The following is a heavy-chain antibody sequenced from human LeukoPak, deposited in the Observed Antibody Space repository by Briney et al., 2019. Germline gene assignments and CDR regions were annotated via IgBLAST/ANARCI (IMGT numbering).Heavy chain of an antibody. V-gene: IGHV1-24*01. CDR3: ATDPVGYCTANGCYSVDY. D-gene: IGHD2-15*01. CDR1: GYTLSELS. Sequence: ASVKVSCKVSGYTLSELSMHWVRQAPGKGLEWMGGFDPEDGETVYAQKFQGRLTMTEDTSTDTAYMELCSLRSDDTAVYYCATDPVGYCTANGCYSVDYWGQGTLVTVSS. CDR2: FDPEDGET. J-gene: IGHJ4*02.